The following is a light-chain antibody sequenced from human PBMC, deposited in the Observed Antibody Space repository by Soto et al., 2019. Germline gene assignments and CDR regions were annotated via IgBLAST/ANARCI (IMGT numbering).Light chain of an antibody. Sequence: DIQMTQSPSTLSASVGDRVIITCRASQTIYSWLAWYQQKPGKAPKLLIYKASSLESGAPPRFSGSGSGTEVTLTISSLQPDDSATYSWQQYNSYSWTFGQGTKVEIK. CDR3: QQYNSYSWT. V-gene: IGKV1-5*03. CDR1: QTIYSW. CDR2: KAS. J-gene: IGKJ1*01.